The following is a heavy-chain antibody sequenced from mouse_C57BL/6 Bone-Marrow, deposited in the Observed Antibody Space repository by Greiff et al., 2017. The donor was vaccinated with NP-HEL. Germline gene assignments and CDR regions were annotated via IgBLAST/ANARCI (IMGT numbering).Heavy chain of an antibody. CDR2: INPNNGGT. D-gene: IGHD1-1*01. J-gene: IGHJ1*03. V-gene: IGHV1-18*01. CDR3: ARRGVTTVVPDWYFDV. CDR1: GYTFTDYN. Sequence: VQLQQSGPELVKPGASVKIPCKASGYTFTDYNMDWVKQSHGKSLEWIGDINPNNGGTIYNQKFKGKATLTVDKSSSTAYMELRSLTSEDTAVYYCARRGVTTVVPDWYFDVWGTGTTVTVSS.